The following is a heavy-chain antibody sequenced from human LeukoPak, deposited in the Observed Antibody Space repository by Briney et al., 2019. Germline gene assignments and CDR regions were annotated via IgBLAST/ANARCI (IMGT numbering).Heavy chain of an antibody. CDR1: GFTFSSYS. CDR2: ISSSSSYI. Sequence: GGSLRLSCAASGFTFSSYSMNWVRQAPGKGLEWVSSISSSSSYIYYADSVKGRFTISRDNSKNTLYLQMNSLRAEDTAVYYCARDHSGYDSLDYWGQGTLVTVSS. J-gene: IGHJ4*02. V-gene: IGHV3-21*01. D-gene: IGHD5-12*01. CDR3: ARDHSGYDSLDY.